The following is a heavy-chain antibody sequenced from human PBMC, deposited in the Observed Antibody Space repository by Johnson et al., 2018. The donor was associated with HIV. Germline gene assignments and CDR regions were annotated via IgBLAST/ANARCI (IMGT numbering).Heavy chain of an antibody. CDR2: IRSKANSYAT. V-gene: IGHV3-73*01. D-gene: IGHD2-8*02. J-gene: IGHJ3*02. Sequence: VQLVESGGGVVQPGRSLRLSCAASGFTFSGSAMRWVRQASGKGLEWVGRIRSKANSYATAYAASVKGRFTISREASITPTSVEMNSLRTEVTAVYHCWGRDLVLVPPACGYDGFDTWGQGTMVTVSS. CDR1: GFTFSGSA. CDR3: WGRDLVLVPPACGYDGFDT.